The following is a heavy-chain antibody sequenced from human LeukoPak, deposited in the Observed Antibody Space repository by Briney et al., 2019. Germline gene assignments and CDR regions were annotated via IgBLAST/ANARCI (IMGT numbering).Heavy chain of an antibody. Sequence: GGSLRLSCAASGFIFTSYWMSWVRQAPGKGLEWVANINEDGSEKYYVDSVKGRFTISRDNSKNTLYLQMNSLRAEDTAVYYCAKDRLEYSSGWDFDYWGQGTLVTVSS. V-gene: IGHV3-7*01. D-gene: IGHD6-19*01. CDR3: AKDRLEYSSGWDFDY. J-gene: IGHJ4*02. CDR1: GFIFTSYW. CDR2: INEDGSEK.